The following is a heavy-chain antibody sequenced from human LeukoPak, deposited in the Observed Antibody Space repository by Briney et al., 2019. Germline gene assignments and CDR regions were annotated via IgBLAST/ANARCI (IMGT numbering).Heavy chain of an antibody. D-gene: IGHD3-3*01. V-gene: IGHV4-34*01. CDR2: INHSGST. Sequence: TSETLSLTCAVYGGSFSGYYWSWIRQPPGKGLEWIGEINHSGSTNYNPSLKSRVTISVDTSKNQFSLKLSSVTAADTAVYYCARGIRFLEWYLYYYGMDVWGQGTTVTVSS. CDR1: GGSFSGYY. CDR3: ARGIRFLEWYLYYYGMDV. J-gene: IGHJ6*02.